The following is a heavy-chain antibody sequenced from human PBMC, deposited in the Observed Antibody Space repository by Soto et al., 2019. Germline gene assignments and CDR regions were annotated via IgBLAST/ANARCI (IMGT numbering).Heavy chain of an antibody. J-gene: IGHJ4*02. CDR1: VFSLSTYGMG. V-gene: IGHV2-5*01. Sequence: QITLKESGPTLVKPTQTLTLTCTFSVFSLSTYGMGVCWIRQPPGKAPEWLALIYWNEDRRYSPSLKSRLTITKETSKNQVVLTMTNMDPVDTATYYCVHSPSSSPSGYWGQGTLVTVSS. CDR3: VHSPSSSPSGY. D-gene: IGHD6-13*01. CDR2: IYWNEDR.